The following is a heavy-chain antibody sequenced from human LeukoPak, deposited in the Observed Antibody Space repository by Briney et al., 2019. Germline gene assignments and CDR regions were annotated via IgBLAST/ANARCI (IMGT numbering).Heavy chain of an antibody. CDR1: GDSVSSNSGA. V-gene: IGHV6-1*01. D-gene: IGHD6-19*01. CDR2: TYYRSKWYN. J-gene: IGHJ3*02. CDR3: AKGQWLVNDAFNI. Sequence: SQTLSLTCAISGDSVSSNSGAWNWIRQSPSRGLEWLGRTYYRSKWYNDYAVSVESRITIDPDTSKNQFSLQLNSVTPEDTAVYYCAKGQWLVNDAFNIWGQGKMVTVFS.